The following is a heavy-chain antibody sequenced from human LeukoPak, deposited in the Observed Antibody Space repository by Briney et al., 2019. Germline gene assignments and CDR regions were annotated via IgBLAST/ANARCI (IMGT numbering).Heavy chain of an antibody. CDR2: INPNSGGT. D-gene: IGHD3-10*02. Sequence: GASVKVSCKATGYTFTGYYMHWVRQAPGQGLEWMGRINPNSGGTNYAQKFQGRVTMTRDTSISTAYMELSRLRSDDTAVYYCARDFYSYSCVDWGQGTLVTVSS. CDR3: ARDFYSYSCVD. J-gene: IGHJ4*02. V-gene: IGHV1-2*06. CDR1: GYTFTGYY.